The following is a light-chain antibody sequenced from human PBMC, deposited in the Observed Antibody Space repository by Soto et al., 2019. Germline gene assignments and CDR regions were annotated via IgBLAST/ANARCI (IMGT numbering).Light chain of an antibody. CDR3: GLFMGSGIWA. CDR2: NTN. J-gene: IGLJ2*01. V-gene: IGLV8-61*01. CDR1: SGSVSSSYY. Sequence: QTVVTQEPSFSVSPGGTVTLTCGLNSGSVSSSYYPNWYQQTPGQAPRALIYNTNIRSSGVPDRFSGSILGNKAALTITGAQADDESDYYCGLFMGSGIWAFGEGTKLTVL.